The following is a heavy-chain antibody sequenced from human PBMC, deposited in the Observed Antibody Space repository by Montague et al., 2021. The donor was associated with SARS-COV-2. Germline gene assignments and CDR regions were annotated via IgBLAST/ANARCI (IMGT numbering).Heavy chain of an antibody. V-gene: IGHV3-21*01. CDR3: ARGGYSYGTDYYYYYGMDV. D-gene: IGHD5-18*01. Sequence: SLRLSCAASEFTFSSYSMNWVRQAPGKGQEWVSSISSSSSYIYYADSVKGRFTISRDNAKNSLYLQMNSLRAEDTAVYYCARGGYSYGTDYYYYYGMDVWGQGTTVTVSS. CDR1: EFTFSSYS. J-gene: IGHJ6*02. CDR2: ISSSSSYI.